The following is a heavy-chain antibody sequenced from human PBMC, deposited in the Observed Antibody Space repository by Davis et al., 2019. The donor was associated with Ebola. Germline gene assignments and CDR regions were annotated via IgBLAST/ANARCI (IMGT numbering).Heavy chain of an antibody. J-gene: IGHJ5*02. Sequence: HSQTLSLTCAISGDSVSSGGWNWIRQSPLRGLEWLGRTYFSSKWYHDYAVSVSSRITINPDTSKNQFSLQLNSVTPEDTAVYYCASGWLRGKFDPWGQGTLVTVSS. V-gene: IGHV6-1*01. CDR1: GDSVSSGG. CDR3: ASGWLRGKFDP. CDR2: TYFSSKWYH. D-gene: IGHD6-19*01.